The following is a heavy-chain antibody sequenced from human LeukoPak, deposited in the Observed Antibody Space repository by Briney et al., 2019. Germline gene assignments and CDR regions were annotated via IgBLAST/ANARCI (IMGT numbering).Heavy chain of an antibody. D-gene: IGHD3-16*02. J-gene: IGHJ4*02. CDR3: AKVARDLRLGELSLFWHGGYYFDY. Sequence: QTGGSLRLSCAASGFTFSSYGMHWVRQAPGKGLEWVSAISGSGGSTYYADSVKGRFTISRDNSKNTLYLQMNSLRAEDTAVYYCAKVARDLRLGELSLFWHGGYYFDYWGQGTLVTVSS. CDR1: GFTFSSYG. CDR2: ISGSGGST. V-gene: IGHV3-23*01.